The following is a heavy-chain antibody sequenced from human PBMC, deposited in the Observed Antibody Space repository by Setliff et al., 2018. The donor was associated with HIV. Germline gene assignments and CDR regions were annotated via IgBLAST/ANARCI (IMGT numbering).Heavy chain of an antibody. CDR3: ARWDSMGYGSGSGVKWFDP. CDR1: GGSISSLNW. V-gene: IGHV4-4*02. Sequence: PSETLSLTCAVSGGSISSLNWWSWVRQPPGKGLEWIGEIYHSGRTSYNPSLKSRASISVDKSKNQFSLKLSSVTAADTAVYYCARWDSMGYGSGSGVKWFDPWGQGTLVTV. D-gene: IGHD3-10*01. J-gene: IGHJ5*02. CDR2: IYHSGRT.